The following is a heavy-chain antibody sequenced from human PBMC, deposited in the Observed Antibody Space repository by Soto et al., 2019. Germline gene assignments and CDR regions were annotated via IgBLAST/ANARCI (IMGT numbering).Heavy chain of an antibody. V-gene: IGHV1-18*01. D-gene: IGHD2-15*01. CDR3: ATDQCSGGSCYSGKPYYYYRMDV. CDR1: GYTFTSYG. Sequence: SVKVSCKASGYTFTSYGISWVRQAPGQGLEWMGWISAYNGNTNYAQKLQGRVTMTTDTSTSTAYMELRSLRSDDTAVYYCATDQCSGGSCYSGKPYYYYRMDVWGQGSTVTVSS. CDR2: ISAYNGNT. J-gene: IGHJ6*02.